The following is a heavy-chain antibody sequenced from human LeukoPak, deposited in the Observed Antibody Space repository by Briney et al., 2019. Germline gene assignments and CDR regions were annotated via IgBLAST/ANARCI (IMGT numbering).Heavy chain of an antibody. Sequence: KPGGSLRLSCAASGFTFSSYSMNWVRQAPGKGLEWVSSISSSSSYIYYADSVKGRFTISRDNAKNSLYLQMNSLRAEVTAVYYCARDSRDCGGDCYSDYWGQGTLVTVSS. CDR1: GFTFSSYS. D-gene: IGHD2-21*02. CDR2: ISSSSSYI. CDR3: ARDSRDCGGDCYSDY. V-gene: IGHV3-21*01. J-gene: IGHJ4*02.